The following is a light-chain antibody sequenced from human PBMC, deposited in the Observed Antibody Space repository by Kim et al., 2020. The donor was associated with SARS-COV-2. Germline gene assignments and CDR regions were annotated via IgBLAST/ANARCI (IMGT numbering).Light chain of an antibody. V-gene: IGLV6-57*03. CDR3: QSYNSSNVV. CDR1: SGSIDDNY. Sequence: GKTVTISCTRSSGSIDDNYEQWYQQRPGGAPTTVIYEDDQRPSGVPDRFSGSIDSSSNSASLTISGLKTEDEADYYCQSYNSSNVVFGGGTQLTVL. J-gene: IGLJ2*01. CDR2: EDD.